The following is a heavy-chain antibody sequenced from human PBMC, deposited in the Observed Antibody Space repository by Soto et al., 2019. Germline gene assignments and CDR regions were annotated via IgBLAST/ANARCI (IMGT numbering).Heavy chain of an antibody. CDR2: INHSGST. CDR1: GGSISSGDYY. Sequence: SETLSLTCTVSGGSISSGDYYWSWIRQPPGKGLEWIGEINHSGSTNYNPSLKSRVTISVDTSKNQFSLKLSSVTAADTAVYYCARTYCSGGSCYLYFDYWGQGTLVTVSS. CDR3: ARTYCSGGSCYLYFDY. V-gene: IGHV4-39*07. J-gene: IGHJ4*02. D-gene: IGHD2-15*01.